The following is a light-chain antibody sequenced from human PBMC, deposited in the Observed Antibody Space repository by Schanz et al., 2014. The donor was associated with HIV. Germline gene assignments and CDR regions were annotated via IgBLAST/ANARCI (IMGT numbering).Light chain of an antibody. CDR3: QQYGSSPLT. V-gene: IGKV3-20*01. J-gene: IGKJ1*01. CDR1: QSVSAY. CDR2: GAS. Sequence: EIVLTQSPVTLSLSPGERATLSCRASQSVSAYLAWYQQKPGQAPRLLIYGASSRATGIPDRFSGSGSGTDFTLTISRLEPEDFAVYYCQQYGSSPLTFGQGTKVEIK.